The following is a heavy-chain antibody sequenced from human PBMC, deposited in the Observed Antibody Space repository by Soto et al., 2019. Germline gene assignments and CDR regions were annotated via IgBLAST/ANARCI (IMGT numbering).Heavy chain of an antibody. CDR2: IYYSGSA. Sequence: PSETLSLTCTVSGDSITDYYWSWIRQSPGKGLEWIGYIYYSGSASYNPSLKSRVTISVDTSKNQFSLKMTSVTTADTAAYYCARGRRNWFDPWGQGTLVTVSS. V-gene: IGHV4-59*01. J-gene: IGHJ5*02. CDR3: ARGRRNWFDP. CDR1: GDSITDYY.